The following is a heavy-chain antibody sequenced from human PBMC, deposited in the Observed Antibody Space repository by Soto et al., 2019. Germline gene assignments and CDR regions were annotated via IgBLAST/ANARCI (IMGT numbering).Heavy chain of an antibody. CDR2: INAGNGNT. V-gene: IGHV1-3*01. CDR3: PRRGSREDTDMGNDAFDI. J-gene: IGHJ3*02. Sequence: ASVKVSCKASAYTFTHYSMHWVRQAPGQRLEWMGSINAGNGNTKYSQKFQGRVTMTSDTSASTAYMELSSLRSEGTAVYYCPRRGSREDTDMGNDAFDIWGQGTMVTVSS. D-gene: IGHD5-18*01. CDR1: AYTFTHYS.